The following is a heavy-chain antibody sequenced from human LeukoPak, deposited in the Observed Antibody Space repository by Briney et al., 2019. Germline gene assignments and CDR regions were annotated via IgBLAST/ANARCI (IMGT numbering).Heavy chain of an antibody. Sequence: GGSLRLSCAASGFTFSSYAMHWVRQAPGKGLEWVAVISYDGSNKYYADSVKGRFTISRDNSKNTLCLQMNSLRAEDTAVYYCASARSPQYSSGWYGYYYYYGMDVWGQGTTVTVSS. CDR1: GFTFSSYA. CDR3: ASARSPQYSSGWYGYYYYYGMDV. J-gene: IGHJ6*02. D-gene: IGHD6-19*01. V-gene: IGHV3-30-3*01. CDR2: ISYDGSNK.